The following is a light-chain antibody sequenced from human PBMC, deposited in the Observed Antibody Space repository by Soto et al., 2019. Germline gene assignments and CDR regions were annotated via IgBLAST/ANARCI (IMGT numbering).Light chain of an antibody. CDR1: NSNIGSNT. V-gene: IGLV1-44*01. Sequence: QSALPQPPSASGTPGQRITISCSGSNSNIGSNTVHWYQLVPGTAPKLLMYTNNQRHSGVPDRFSGSKSGTSASLAISGLQFEDEADYYCASWGDSLSAPVFGTGTKVTVL. CDR2: TNN. CDR3: ASWGDSLSAPV. J-gene: IGLJ1*01.